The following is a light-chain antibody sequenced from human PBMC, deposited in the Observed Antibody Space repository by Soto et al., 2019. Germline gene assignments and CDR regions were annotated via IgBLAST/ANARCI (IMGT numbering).Light chain of an antibody. V-gene: IGLV6-57*01. Sequence: NFMLTQPHSVSESPGKTVTISCTRSSGSIASNYVQWYQQRPGSSPTTVIYEDNQRPSGVPDRFSGSIDSSSNSASLTISGLKTEDEADYYRQSYDSSIAFGGGTKLTVL. CDR2: EDN. CDR3: QSYDSSIA. J-gene: IGLJ3*02. CDR1: SGSIASNY.